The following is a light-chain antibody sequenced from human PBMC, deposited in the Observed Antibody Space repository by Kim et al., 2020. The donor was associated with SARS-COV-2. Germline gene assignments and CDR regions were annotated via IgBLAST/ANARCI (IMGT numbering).Light chain of an antibody. J-gene: IGLJ2*01. CDR3: QAWDTSTVV. CDR2: EDI. V-gene: IGLV3-1*01. CDR1: KLGEKY. Sequence: VTPGQTASITCAGEKLGEKYTYWYQQQPGQSPVLVIYEDIKRPSGIPERFSGSNSGNTATLTISGTQAIDEADYYCQAWDTSTVVFGGGTQLTVL.